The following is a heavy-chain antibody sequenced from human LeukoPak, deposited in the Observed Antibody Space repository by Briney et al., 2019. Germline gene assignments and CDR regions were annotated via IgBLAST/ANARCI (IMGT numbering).Heavy chain of an antibody. CDR1: GFNFDDYA. D-gene: IGHD5-18*01. CDR2: ISWKSGSI. Sequence: PGGSLRLSCAACGFNFDDYAMHWVRQVPGKGLEWVSSISWKSGSIGYADSVTGRFTISRDNAKNSLYLQMNSLRTEDTALYYCTKDLRSFVDTTVVTAFDIWGQGTMVTVSS. V-gene: IGHV3-9*01. CDR3: TKDLRSFVDTTVVTAFDI. J-gene: IGHJ3*02.